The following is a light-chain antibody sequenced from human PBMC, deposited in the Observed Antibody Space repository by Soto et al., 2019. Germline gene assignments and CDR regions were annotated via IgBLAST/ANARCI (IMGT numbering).Light chain of an antibody. Sequence: ILTQSPATLSSSPGEITTLSCTASHSVSDNYIFRYQQKSGQAPRLLIYGTSNRATGVPDRFSGSEFGTDFTLTISRLAPEDVAGYYCQHYGSSPLFTFRPGTKVDI. CDR1: HSVSDNY. V-gene: IGKV3-20*01. CDR3: QHYGSSPLFT. J-gene: IGKJ3*01. CDR2: GTS.